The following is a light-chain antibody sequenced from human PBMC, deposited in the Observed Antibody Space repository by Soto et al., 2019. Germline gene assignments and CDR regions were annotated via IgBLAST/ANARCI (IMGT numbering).Light chain of an antibody. CDR2: EAT. Sequence: QSVLTQPASVSGSPGQSITISCTGTSGDVGTYDLVSWYQHHPDAAPKLMIYEATRRPSGISNRFSGSKSGNTASLTISGLQAEDEAAYYCCSFAGSNSWVFGGGTKLTVL. CDR3: CSFAGSNSWV. V-gene: IGLV2-23*01. J-gene: IGLJ3*02. CDR1: SGDVGTYDL.